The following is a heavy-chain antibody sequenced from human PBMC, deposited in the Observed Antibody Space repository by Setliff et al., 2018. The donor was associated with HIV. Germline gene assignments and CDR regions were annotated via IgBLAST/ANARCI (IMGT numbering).Heavy chain of an antibody. CDR3: AKDPNGDYIGAFDS. CDR2: ISYDGSNK. J-gene: IGHJ3*01. D-gene: IGHD2-21*02. V-gene: IGHV3-30*18. Sequence: GGSLRLSCAASGVTFSNYGMHWVRQAPGKGLEWVAVISYDGSNKYYADSVKGRFTIFRDNSKNTLYLQMNRVRGDDTAIYYCAKDPNGDYIGAFDSWGQGAMVTVSS. CDR1: GVTFSNYG.